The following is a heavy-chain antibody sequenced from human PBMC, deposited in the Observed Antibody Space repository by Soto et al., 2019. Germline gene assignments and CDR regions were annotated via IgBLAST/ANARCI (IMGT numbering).Heavy chain of an antibody. CDR2: MYYSGTT. CDR3: AVVDSTGNWFDP. Sequence: PSEILFLTCTVSGGSVSSSDFYWGWLRQTPGKGLEFIGSMYYSGTTYYNPSLKSRVTISVDTSKNQFTLKLISVTAADTAVYYCAVVDSTGNWFDPWGEGALVTVSS. D-gene: IGHD6-25*01. CDR1: GGSVSSSDFY. J-gene: IGHJ5*02. V-gene: IGHV4-39*01.